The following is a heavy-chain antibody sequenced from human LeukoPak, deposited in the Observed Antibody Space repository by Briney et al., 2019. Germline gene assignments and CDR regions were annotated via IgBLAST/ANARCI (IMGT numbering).Heavy chain of an antibody. J-gene: IGHJ4*02. CDR1: GVAFSSHA. D-gene: IGHD3-3*01. CDR3: ARGPSFGVVAESDY. Sequence: GGSLRLSCAASGVAFSSHAMTWVRQAPGKGLEWVSSISSGSSYIYYADSVKGRFTISRDNAKNSLYLQMNSLRAEDTAVYYCARGPSFGVVAESDYWGQGTLVTVSS. CDR2: ISSGSSYI. V-gene: IGHV3-21*01.